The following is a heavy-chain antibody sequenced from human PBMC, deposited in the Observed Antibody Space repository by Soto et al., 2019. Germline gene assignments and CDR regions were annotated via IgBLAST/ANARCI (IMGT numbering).Heavy chain of an antibody. D-gene: IGHD2-21*02. V-gene: IGHV3-30*04. CDR2: ISYDGGSE. CDR3: VRRAYSSGGDCYWSFDL. CDR1: GLSFRDYA. J-gene: IGHJ2*01. Sequence: QVQLVESGGGVVQPGTSLRLSCAASGLSFRDYAIQWVRQAPGKGLECVAMISYDGGSEFYADSVRGRFTVSRENSKDALYPQMSSLRAEDTGVYYCVRRAYSSGGDCYWSFDLWGRGTLVTVSS.